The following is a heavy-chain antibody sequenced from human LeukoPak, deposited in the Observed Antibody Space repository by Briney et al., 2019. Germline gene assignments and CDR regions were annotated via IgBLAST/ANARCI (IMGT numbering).Heavy chain of an antibody. CDR1: GFILSDHY. CDR2: SRNEDNSYST. V-gene: IGHV3-72*01. D-gene: IGHD3-22*01. J-gene: IGHJ4*02. Sequence: GGSLRLSCAGSGFILSDHYMDWVRQAPGKGLEWVARSRNEDNSYSTEYAASVKGRFTILRDGSKNSLYLQMNNLKTEDTAVYYCARAGDYYSTGDCWGQGTLVTVSS. CDR3: ARAGDYYSTGDC.